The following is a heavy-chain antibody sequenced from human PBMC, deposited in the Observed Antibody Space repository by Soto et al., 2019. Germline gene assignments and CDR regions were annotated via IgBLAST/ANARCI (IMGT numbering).Heavy chain of an antibody. V-gene: IGHV3-30*03. J-gene: IGHJ4*02. CDR3: ARDSYYHSSSGYYVFDY. Sequence: QVQLVESGGGVVQPGRSLRLSCADSGLSFSSYGRPWVRQAPGEGLEWVAAIEGRFTISRDNSKNTLYLQMNALSPEDTAVYYCARDSYYHSSSGYYVFDYWGQGTLVTVSS. CDR1: GLSFSSYG. D-gene: IGHD3-22*01.